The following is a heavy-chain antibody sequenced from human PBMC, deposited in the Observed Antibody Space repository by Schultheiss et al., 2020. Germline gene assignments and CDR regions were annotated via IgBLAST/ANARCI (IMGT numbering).Heavy chain of an antibody. CDR3: ARDGIVGQLADYYYYGMDV. Sequence: ESLKISCAASGFTFSSYDMHWVRQATGKGLEWVSAIGTAGDTYYPGSVKGRFTISRDNSKNTLYLQMNSLRAEDTAVYYCARDGIVGQLADYYYYGMDVWGQGTTVTVSS. D-gene: IGHD1-26*01. J-gene: IGHJ6*02. CDR1: GFTFSSYD. V-gene: IGHV3-13*04. CDR2: IGTAGDT.